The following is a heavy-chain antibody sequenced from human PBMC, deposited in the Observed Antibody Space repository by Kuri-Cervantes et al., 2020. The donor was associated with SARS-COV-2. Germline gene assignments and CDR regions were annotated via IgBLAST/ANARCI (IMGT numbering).Heavy chain of an antibody. Sequence: ASVKVSCKVSGYTLTELSMHWVRQAPGKGLEWMGWISAYNGNTNYAQKLQGRVTMATDTSTSTAYMELRSLRSDDTAVYYCARSCLEWLNYYYYYYMDVWGKGTTVTVSS. CDR2: ISAYNGNT. CDR3: ARSCLEWLNYYYYYYMDV. D-gene: IGHD3-3*01. V-gene: IGHV1-18*01. J-gene: IGHJ6*03. CDR1: GYTLTELS.